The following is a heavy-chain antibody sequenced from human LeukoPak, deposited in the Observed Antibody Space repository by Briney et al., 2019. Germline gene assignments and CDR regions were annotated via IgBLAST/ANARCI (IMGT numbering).Heavy chain of an antibody. CDR3: ARAQSLTAPAGTFANS. D-gene: IGHD6-13*01. J-gene: IGHJ4*02. CDR2: IYPNSGGT. CDR1: GYTFTVYF. V-gene: IGHV1-2*02. Sequence: ASVKVSCKASGYTFTVYFLHWVRRAPGQGFEWMGWIYPNSGGTYYTQRFQGRVTMTRDTSISTAYMELSSLRSDDTAVYYCARAQSLTAPAGTFANSWGQGTLVTVSS.